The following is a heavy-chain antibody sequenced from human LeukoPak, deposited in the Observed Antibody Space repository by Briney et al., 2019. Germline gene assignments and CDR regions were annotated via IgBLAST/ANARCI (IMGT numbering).Heavy chain of an antibody. J-gene: IGHJ5*02. D-gene: IGHD6-19*01. CDR1: GYTFTSYA. CDR2: INAGNGNT. Sequence: ASVKVSCKASGYTFTSYAMHWVRQAPGQRLEWMGWINAGNGNTKYSQKFQGRVTITRDTSASTAYMELSSLRSEDTAVYYCAREGSSSGWYIGSVDPWGQGTLVTVSS. V-gene: IGHV1-3*01. CDR3: AREGSSSGWYIGSVDP.